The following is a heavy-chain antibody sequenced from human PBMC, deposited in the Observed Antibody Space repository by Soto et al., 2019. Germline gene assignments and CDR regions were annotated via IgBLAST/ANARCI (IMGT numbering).Heavy chain of an antibody. CDR3: AKKVNSGPGSQYFDY. J-gene: IGHJ4*02. Sequence: GGSLRLSCAASGFTFSSYSMSWVRQAPGKGLEWVSGFRTGGDDGTTYYADSVKGRFTISRDNSKNTLFLQMNSLRAEDTAIYYCAKKVNSGPGSQYFDYWGQGTLVTVS. V-gene: IGHV3-23*01. CDR1: GFTFSSYS. D-gene: IGHD3-10*01. CDR2: FRTGGDDGTT.